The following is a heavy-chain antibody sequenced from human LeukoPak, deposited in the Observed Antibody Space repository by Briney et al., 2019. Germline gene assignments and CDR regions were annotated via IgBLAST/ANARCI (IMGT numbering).Heavy chain of an antibody. CDR1: GYTFTSYG. CDR3: ARHLRDSNGPFDY. J-gene: IGHJ4*02. V-gene: IGHV1-2*02. D-gene: IGHD6-19*01. CDR2: INPNSGGT. Sequence: ASVKVSCKASGYTFTSYGISWVRQAPGQGLEWMGWINPNSGGTNYAQKFQGRVTMTRGTSISTAYMELSRLTSDDTAVYYCARHLRDSNGPFDYWGQGTLVTVSS.